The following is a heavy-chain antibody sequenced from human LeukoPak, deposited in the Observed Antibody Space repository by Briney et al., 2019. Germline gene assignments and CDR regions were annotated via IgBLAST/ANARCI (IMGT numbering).Heavy chain of an antibody. V-gene: IGHV3-30*04. CDR2: ISYDGSNK. CDR3: AKGDFNILTGYSYYYYMDV. CDR1: GFTFSSYA. Sequence: PGGSLRLSCAASGFTFSSYAMHWVRQAPGKGLEWVAVISYDGSNKYYADSVKGRFTISRDNSKNTLYLQMNSLRAEDTAVYYCAKGDFNILTGYSYYYYMDVWGKGTTVTISS. D-gene: IGHD3-9*01. J-gene: IGHJ6*03.